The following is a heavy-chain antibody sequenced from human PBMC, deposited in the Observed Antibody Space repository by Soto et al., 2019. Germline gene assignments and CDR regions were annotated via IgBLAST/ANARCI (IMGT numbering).Heavy chain of an antibody. D-gene: IGHD3-9*01. Sequence: ASVKVSCKASGYTLTRYSIHWVRQAPGQRLEWMGWINAGNGNTKFSQKFQGRVTITRDTSTSTVYMELSSLRSEDTAVYYCARDRYDILTGYYPNWFDPWGQGTLVTVSS. CDR2: INAGNGNT. CDR3: ARDRYDILTGYYPNWFDP. J-gene: IGHJ5*02. CDR1: GYTLTRYS. V-gene: IGHV1-3*01.